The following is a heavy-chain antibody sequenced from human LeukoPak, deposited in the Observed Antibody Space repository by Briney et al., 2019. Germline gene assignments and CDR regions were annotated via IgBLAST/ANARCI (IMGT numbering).Heavy chain of an antibody. J-gene: IGHJ4*02. CDR1: GFSISNYY. D-gene: IGHD3-10*01. CDR2: IYYSRST. Sequence: SETLSLTGTGSGFSISNYYWIWLRHPPGKGLKWFVNIYYSRSTNYNPSLNRRAIISVDTSKNQFSLKLSSATAADTALYYGATAVTLDYWGQGTLVTVSS. CDR3: ATAVTLDY. V-gene: IGHV4-59*01.